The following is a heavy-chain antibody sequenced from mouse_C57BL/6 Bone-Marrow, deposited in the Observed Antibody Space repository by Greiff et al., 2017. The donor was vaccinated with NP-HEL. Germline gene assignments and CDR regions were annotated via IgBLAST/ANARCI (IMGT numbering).Heavy chain of an antibody. Sequence: EVKLEESGGGLVKPGGSLKLSCAASGFTFSDYGMYWVRQAPEKGMEWVAYISGGSSSIYYADTVKGRFTISRANAQNTLFLQMTSLRSEDTAMYYCARGGSQYYFDYWGQGTTLTVSS. J-gene: IGHJ2*01. CDR1: GFTFSDYG. CDR2: ISGGSSSI. CDR3: ARGGSQYYFDY. V-gene: IGHV5-17*01. D-gene: IGHD1-1*01.